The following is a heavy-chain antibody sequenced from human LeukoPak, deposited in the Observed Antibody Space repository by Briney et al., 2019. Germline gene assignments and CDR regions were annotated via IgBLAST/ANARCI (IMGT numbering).Heavy chain of an antibody. CDR1: GFTFSSYS. Sequence: GGSLRLSCAASGFTFSSYSMNWVRPAPGKGPEWIAYVTSSSRTIYYADSVKGRFTISRDNAKSSLYLQLDSLRAEDTAVYYCARDLIGGNAYDYWGQGALVTVSS. J-gene: IGHJ4*02. D-gene: IGHD2-15*01. CDR3: ARDLIGGNAYDY. CDR2: VTSSSRTI. V-gene: IGHV3-48*01.